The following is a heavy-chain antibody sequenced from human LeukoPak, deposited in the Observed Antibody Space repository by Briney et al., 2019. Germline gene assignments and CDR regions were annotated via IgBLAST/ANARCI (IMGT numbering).Heavy chain of an antibody. Sequence: GGSLRLSCAASGFTVGSNYMSWVRQAPGKGLEWVSVFFGGGSTYYADSVKGRFTISRDNSKNTLYLQMNSLRAEDTAVYYCARANYDSSGYYLGAMYYFDYWGQGTLVTVSS. CDR3: ARANYDSSGYYLGAMYYFDY. V-gene: IGHV3-66*01. CDR1: GFTVGSNY. J-gene: IGHJ4*02. CDR2: FFGGGST. D-gene: IGHD3-22*01.